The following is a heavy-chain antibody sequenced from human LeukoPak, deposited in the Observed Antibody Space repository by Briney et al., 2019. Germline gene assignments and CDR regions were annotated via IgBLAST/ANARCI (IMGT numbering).Heavy chain of an antibody. CDR3: ARGSYNGLDV. CDR1: GFTFSSYP. Sequence: GGSLRLSCAASGFTFSSYPIHWVRQAPGKGLVWVSRINNDGRSTNYVDSVKGRFTMSRDNAKNTLYLQMNSLRAEDAAVYYCARGSYNGLDVWGQGTTVTVSS. V-gene: IGHV3-74*01. J-gene: IGHJ6*02. D-gene: IGHD2-2*02. CDR2: INNDGRST.